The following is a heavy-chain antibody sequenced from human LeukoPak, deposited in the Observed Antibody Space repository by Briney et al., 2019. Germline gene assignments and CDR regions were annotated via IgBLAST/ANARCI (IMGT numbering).Heavy chain of an antibody. CDR2: ISSSSTYI. CDR1: GFTLRSYS. CDR3: AKAVVVVAVTAFDI. J-gene: IGHJ3*02. V-gene: IGHV3-21*01. D-gene: IGHD2-15*01. Sequence: PGGSLRLSCAASGFTLRSYSMKWVRQAPGKGLEWVSSISSSSTYIYYADSVKGRFTISRDNSKNTLYLQMNSLRAEDTAVYYCAKAVVVVAVTAFDIWGQGTMVTVSS.